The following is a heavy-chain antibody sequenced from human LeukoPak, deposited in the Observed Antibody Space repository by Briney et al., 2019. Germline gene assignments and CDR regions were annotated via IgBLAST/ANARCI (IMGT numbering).Heavy chain of an antibody. CDR1: GYTFTSYD. J-gene: IGHJ4*02. CDR2: MNPNSGGT. D-gene: IGHD5-12*01. Sequence: ASVKVSCKASGYTFTSYDINWVRQATGQGLEWMGWMNPNSGGTGYAQKFQGRVTITRNTSISTAYMELSGLRSEDTAVYYCARGRSTGYPYYFEYWGQGTLVTVSS. CDR3: ARGRSTGYPYYFEY. V-gene: IGHV1-8*03.